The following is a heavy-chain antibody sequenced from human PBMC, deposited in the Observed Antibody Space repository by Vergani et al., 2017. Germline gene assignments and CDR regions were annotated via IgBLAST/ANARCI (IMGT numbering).Heavy chain of an antibody. Sequence: EVQLVESGGGLVQPGGSLRLSCAASGFTFSNAWMSWVRQAPGKGLEWVGRIKSKSDGGTTDYAAPEKGRFTISRDDSKNTLYLQMISLKTEDTAVYDWTTDPSYCNIWSGCYRVYGMDVWGQGTTVTVSS. CDR2: IKSKSDGGTT. J-gene: IGHJ6*02. V-gene: IGHV3-15*01. D-gene: IGHD3-3*01. CDR3: TTDPSYCNIWSGCYRVYGMDV. CDR1: GFTFSNAW.